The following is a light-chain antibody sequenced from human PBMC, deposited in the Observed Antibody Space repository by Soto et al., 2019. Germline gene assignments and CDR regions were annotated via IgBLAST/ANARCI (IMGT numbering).Light chain of an antibody. CDR3: AAWDDSLNGPV. J-gene: IGLJ2*01. Sequence: QSVLTQPPSASGTPGQRVTISCSGGSSNIGSNTVNWYQQLPGTAPKLFINIDNKRPSGVPDRFSGSKSGTSASLAISGLQSDDEAEYYCAAWDDSLNGPVFGGGTKLTVL. CDR2: IDN. CDR1: SSNIGSNT. V-gene: IGLV1-44*01.